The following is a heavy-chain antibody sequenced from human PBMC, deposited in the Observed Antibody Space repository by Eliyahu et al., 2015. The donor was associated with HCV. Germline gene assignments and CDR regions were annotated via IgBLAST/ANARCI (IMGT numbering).Heavy chain of an antibody. CDR2: IKQDGSEK. V-gene: IGHV3-7*01. Sequence: EVQLVESGGGLVQPGGSLRLSCAASGFXFSSYWMSWVRQAPGKGLEWVANIKQDGSEKYYVDSVKGXFTISRDNAKNSLYLQMNSLRAEDTAVYYCARGYSSGWYFDYWGQGTLVTVSS. CDR1: GFXFSSYW. CDR3: ARGYSSGWYFDY. J-gene: IGHJ4*02. D-gene: IGHD6-19*01.